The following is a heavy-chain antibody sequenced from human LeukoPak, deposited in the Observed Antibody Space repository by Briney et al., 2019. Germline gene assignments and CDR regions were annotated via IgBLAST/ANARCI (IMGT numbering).Heavy chain of an antibody. CDR3: ARTENYIPEDWFDP. D-gene: IGHD5-24*01. CDR2: ICYSGST. V-gene: IGHV4-39*01. J-gene: IGHJ5*02. CDR1: GGSISSSSYC. Sequence: SETLSLTCTVSGGSISSSSYCWGWIRQPPGKGLEWIGSICYSGSTFYNPSLKSRVTLSVDTSKNQFSLKLSSVTAADTAVYYCARTENYIPEDWFDPRGQGTLVTVSS.